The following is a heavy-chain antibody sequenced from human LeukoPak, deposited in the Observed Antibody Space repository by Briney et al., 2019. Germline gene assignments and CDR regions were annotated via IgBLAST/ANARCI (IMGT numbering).Heavy chain of an antibody. V-gene: IGHV3-23*01. J-gene: IGHJ4*02. CDR1: GFTFSTYA. Sequence: GGSLRLSCAASGFTFSTYAMSWVRQAPGKGLEWVSVISGSGGSTYHADSVKGRFTISRDNSKNMLYLQMNGLRAEDTAVYYCAKRSLTYRAGGNCDGGFDSWGQGTLVTVSS. CDR2: ISGSGGST. CDR3: AKRSLTYRAGGNCDGGFDS. D-gene: IGHD2-8*02.